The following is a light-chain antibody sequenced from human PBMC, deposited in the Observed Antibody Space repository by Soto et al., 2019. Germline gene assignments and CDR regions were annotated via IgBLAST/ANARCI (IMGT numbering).Light chain of an antibody. CDR2: DVS. V-gene: IGKV3-15*01. Sequence: EVVMTQSPATLSLSPWEIATLACRAGQGVTTNFAWYQQKSGQSPRLLIYDVSIRATSVPARFSGTGSETDFTLTISGLQSEDSAVYFCQQYNNWPFSFGQGTRLEIK. J-gene: IGKJ5*01. CDR3: QQYNNWPFS. CDR1: QGVTTN.